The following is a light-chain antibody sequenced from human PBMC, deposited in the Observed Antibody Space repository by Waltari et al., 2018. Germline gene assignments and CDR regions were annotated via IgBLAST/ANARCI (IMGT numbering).Light chain of an antibody. V-gene: IGKV4-1*01. CDR1: QSFLYSSNNKNY. CDR3: QHYYNIPLT. Sequence: DIVMTQSPDSLAVSLGERATINCKSSQSFLYSSNNKNYLAWYQQKPGQPPKLLIYWASTRESGVPDRFSGSGSGTDFTLTISTLQAEDVAVYYCQHYYNIPLTFGRGTRVEIK. CDR2: WAS. J-gene: IGKJ4*01.